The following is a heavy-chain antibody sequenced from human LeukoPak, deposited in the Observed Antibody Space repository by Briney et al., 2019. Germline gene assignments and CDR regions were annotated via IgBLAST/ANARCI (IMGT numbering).Heavy chain of an antibody. CDR1: GFTFSDYY. CDR3: ARVGAHTSAYI. CDR2: IRSRDYGETT. Sequence: GGSLRLSCAASGFTFSDYYMSWFRQAPGKGPEWVGFIRSRDYGETTEYAASVKGRFSISRDDSKSIAYLQMNSLKTEDTAVYYCARVGAHTSAYIWGQGTRVTVSS. J-gene: IGHJ4*02. D-gene: IGHD3-16*01. V-gene: IGHV3-49*03.